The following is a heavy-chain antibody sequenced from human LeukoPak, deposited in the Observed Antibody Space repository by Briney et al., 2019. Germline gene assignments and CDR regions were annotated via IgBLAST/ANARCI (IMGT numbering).Heavy chain of an antibody. D-gene: IGHD1-26*01. CDR1: GFTFSSYS. CDR2: ISSSSYI. Sequence: PGGSLRLSCAASGFTFSSYSMNWVRQAPGKGLEWVSSISSSSYIYYADSVKGRFTISRDNAKNSLYLQMNSLRAEDTAVYYCARVEGLWELLRLDYYYMDVWGKGTTVTISS. CDR3: ARVEGLWELLRLDYYYMDV. V-gene: IGHV3-21*01. J-gene: IGHJ6*03.